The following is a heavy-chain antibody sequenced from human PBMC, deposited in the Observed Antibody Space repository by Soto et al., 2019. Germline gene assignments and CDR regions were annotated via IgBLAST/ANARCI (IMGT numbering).Heavy chain of an antibody. CDR1: GGSISSGGYY. D-gene: IGHD3-9*01. J-gene: IGHJ4*02. CDR3: ARVPFAPNYDILTGYTYYFDY. CDR2: IYYSGST. V-gene: IGHV4-31*03. Sequence: PSETLSLTCTVSGGSISSGGYYWSWIRQHPGKGLEWIGYIYYSGSTYYNPSLKSRVTISVDTSKNQFSLKLSSVTAADTAVYYCARVPFAPNYDILTGYTYYFDYWGQGTLVTVSS.